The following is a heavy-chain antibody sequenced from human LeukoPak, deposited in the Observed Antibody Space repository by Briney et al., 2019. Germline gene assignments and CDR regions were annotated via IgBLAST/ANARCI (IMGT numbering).Heavy chain of an antibody. Sequence: PSETLSLTCTVSGGSISSSSYYWGWIRQPPGKGLEWIGSIYYSGSTYYNPSLKSRVTISVDTSKKQFSLKLSSVTAADTAVYYCARHKFAAFAQVDYWGQGTLVTVSS. CDR2: IYYSGST. D-gene: IGHD3-3*02. CDR1: GGSISSSSYY. J-gene: IGHJ4*02. V-gene: IGHV4-39*01. CDR3: ARHKFAAFAQVDY.